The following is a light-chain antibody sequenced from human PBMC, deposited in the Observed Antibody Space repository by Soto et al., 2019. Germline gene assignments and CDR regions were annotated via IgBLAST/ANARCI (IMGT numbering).Light chain of an antibody. CDR3: QVWDTISDHYV. J-gene: IGLJ1*01. Sequence: SYELTQPPSVSVAPGQTARITFGGNNIESKSVHWYQQRPGQAPVLVIYVDSDRPSGIPDRFSASTSGNTAALTISRVEAGDEADSYCQVWDTISDHYVFGSGIKLTVL. CDR2: VDS. V-gene: IGLV3-21*02. CDR1: NIESKS.